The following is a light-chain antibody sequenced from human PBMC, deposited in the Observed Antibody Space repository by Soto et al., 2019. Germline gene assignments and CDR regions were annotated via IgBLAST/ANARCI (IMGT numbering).Light chain of an antibody. J-gene: IGKJ2*01. CDR3: QQYGNSPKYT. CDR1: QSVTSSY. Sequence: EIVLTQSPGTLSLSPGERATLSCRATQSVTSSYLAWYQQKPGQAPRLLIHGASTRAAGIPDRFSGSGSGTDFTLTISRLEPEDFAVYYCQQYGNSPKYTFGQGTKLEIK. CDR2: GAS. V-gene: IGKV3-20*01.